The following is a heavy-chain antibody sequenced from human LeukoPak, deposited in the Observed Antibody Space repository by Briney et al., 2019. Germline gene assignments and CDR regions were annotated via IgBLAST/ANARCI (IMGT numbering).Heavy chain of an antibody. V-gene: IGHV1-2*02. CDR3: ARVLDYGGNSFYDY. CDR1: GYTFTGYY. J-gene: IGHJ4*02. CDR2: INPNSGGT. Sequence: ASVKVSCKASGYTFTGYYMHWVRQAPGQGLEWMGWINPNSGGTSYAQKFQGRVTMTRDTSISTAYMELSRLRSDDTAVYYCARVLDYGGNSFYDYWGQGTLVTVSS. D-gene: IGHD4-23*01.